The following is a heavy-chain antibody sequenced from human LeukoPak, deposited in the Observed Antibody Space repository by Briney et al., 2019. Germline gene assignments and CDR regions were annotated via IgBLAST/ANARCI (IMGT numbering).Heavy chain of an antibody. CDR1: GGSISSYY. CDR2: IYTSGST. CDR3: ARDAGYCSGGSCYSGYYCYYMDV. D-gene: IGHD2-15*01. Sequence: SETLSLTCTVSGGSISSYYWSWIRQPAGKGLEWIGRIYTSGSTNYNPSLKSRVTMSVDTSKNQFSLKLSSVTAVDTAVYYCARDAGYCSGGSCYSGYYCYYMDVWGKGTTVTISS. J-gene: IGHJ6*03. V-gene: IGHV4-4*07.